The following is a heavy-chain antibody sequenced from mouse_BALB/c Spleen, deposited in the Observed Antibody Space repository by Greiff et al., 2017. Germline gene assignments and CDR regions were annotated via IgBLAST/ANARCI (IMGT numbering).Heavy chain of an antibody. Sequence: VQLQQSGPELVKPGASVKISCKASGYTFTDYNMHWVKQSHGKSLEWIGYIYPYNGGTGYNQKFKSKATLTVDNSSSTAYMELRSLTSEDSAVYYCALTGTGTWYFDVWGAGTTVTVSS. V-gene: IGHV1S29*02. D-gene: IGHD4-1*01. J-gene: IGHJ1*01. CDR3: ALTGTGTWYFDV. CDR1: GYTFTDYN. CDR2: IYPYNGGT.